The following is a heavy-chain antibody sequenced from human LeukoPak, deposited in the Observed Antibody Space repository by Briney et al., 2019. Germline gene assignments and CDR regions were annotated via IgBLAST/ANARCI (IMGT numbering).Heavy chain of an antibody. V-gene: IGHV4-39*07. CDR1: GGSISSSSYF. CDR2: MYYSGST. Sequence: KSSETLSLTCTVSGGSISSSSYFWGWIRQPPGKGLEWIGSMYYSGSTYYNPSLKSRVTISVDTSKNQFSLKLSSVTAADTAVYYCAREYSSGYVRGVFDYWGQGTLVTVSS. J-gene: IGHJ4*02. CDR3: AREYSSGYVRGVFDY. D-gene: IGHD3-22*01.